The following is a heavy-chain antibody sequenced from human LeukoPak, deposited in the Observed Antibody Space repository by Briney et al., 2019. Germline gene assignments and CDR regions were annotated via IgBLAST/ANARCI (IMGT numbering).Heavy chain of an antibody. CDR2: IIPIFGIA. CDR1: GGTFSSYA. CDR3: AGSEDATWFDL. J-gene: IGHJ5*02. Sequence: GASVKVSCKASGGTFSSYAISWVRQAPGQGLEWMGRIIPIFGIANYAQKFQGRVTITADKSTSTAYMELSSLRSEDTAVYYCAGSEDATWFDLWGQGTLVTVSS. V-gene: IGHV1-69*04. D-gene: IGHD3-10*01.